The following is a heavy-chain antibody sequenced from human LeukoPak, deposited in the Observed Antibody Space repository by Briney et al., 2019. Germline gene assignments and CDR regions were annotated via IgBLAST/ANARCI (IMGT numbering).Heavy chain of an antibody. D-gene: IGHD6-13*01. V-gene: IGHV4-59*12. CDR3: ARDIAAAGTPFDY. CDR2: IYYSGST. CDR1: GGSISSYY. Sequence: SETLSLTCTVSGGSISSYYWSWIRQPPGKGLEWIGYIYYSGSTNYNPSLKSRVTISVDTSKNQFSLKLSSVTAADTAVYYCARDIAAAGTPFDYWGLGTLVTVSS. J-gene: IGHJ4*02.